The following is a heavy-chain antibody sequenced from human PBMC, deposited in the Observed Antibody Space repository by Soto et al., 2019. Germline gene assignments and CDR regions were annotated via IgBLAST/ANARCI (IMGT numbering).Heavy chain of an antibody. CDR2: ISAYNGNT. D-gene: IGHD1-1*01. J-gene: IGHJ6*02. CDR1: GYTFTSYG. V-gene: IGHV1-18*01. CDR3: ARDTGTTGVRLNYYYGMDV. Sequence: QVQLVQSGAEVKKPGASVKVSCKASGYTFTSYGISWVRQAPGQGLEWMGWISAYNGNTNYAQKLQGRVTMTTDTTTSTAYMELRSLRSDDTAVYYCARDTGTTGVRLNYYYGMDVWGQGTTVTVSS.